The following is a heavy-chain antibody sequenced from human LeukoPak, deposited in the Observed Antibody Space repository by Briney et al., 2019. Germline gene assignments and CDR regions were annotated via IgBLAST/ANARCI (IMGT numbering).Heavy chain of an antibody. CDR2: IKKDGSEK. CDR1: GFTFSSYW. D-gene: IGHD6-13*01. CDR3: ARKGQQLVLYYYYYMDV. J-gene: IGHJ6*03. V-gene: IGHV3-7*01. Sequence: GGSLRLSCAASGFTFSSYWMTWVRQAPGKGLEWVAKIKKDGSEKYYMDSVKGRFTISRDNAKNSLYLQMNSLRAEDTAVYYCARKGQQLVLYYYYYMDVWGKGTTVTVSS.